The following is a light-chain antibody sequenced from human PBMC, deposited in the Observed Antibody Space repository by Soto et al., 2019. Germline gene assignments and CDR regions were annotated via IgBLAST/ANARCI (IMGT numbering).Light chain of an antibody. CDR3: QSWDRTTAI. CDR1: KLGDKF. J-gene: IGLJ2*01. CDR2: EDK. Sequence: SYELTQPHSVSVSPGQTATITCSGDKLGDKFTCLYQQKPGQSPLLLMFEDKKRPSGIPARFSGSSSGNTATLTISGTQAIDEADYYCQSWDRTTAIFGGGTKVTVL. V-gene: IGLV3-1*01.